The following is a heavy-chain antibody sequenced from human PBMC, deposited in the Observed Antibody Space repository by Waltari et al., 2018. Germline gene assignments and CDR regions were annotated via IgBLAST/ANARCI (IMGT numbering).Heavy chain of an antibody. CDR2: IIPIFGTA. D-gene: IGHD1-26*01. CDR1: GGTFSSYA. CDR3: ARENPLGSYPSW. V-gene: IGHV1-69*08. J-gene: IGHJ4*02. Sequence: QVQLVQSGAEVKKPGSSVKVSCKASGGTFSSYAISWVRQAPGQGLEWMGRIIPIFGTANYARKCHGRVTITADKSTSTAYMELSSLRSEYTAVYYCARENPLGSYPSWWGQGTLVTVSS.